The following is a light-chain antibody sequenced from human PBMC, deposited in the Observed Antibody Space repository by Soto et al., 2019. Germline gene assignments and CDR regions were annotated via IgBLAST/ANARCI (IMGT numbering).Light chain of an antibody. CDR1: QSVSSN. CDR3: QQYGSSPRT. Sequence: EIVMTQSPDTLFVSPGEIATLACRASQSVSSNLAWFQQEPGQAPRILIYGASSRATGIPDRFSGSGSGTDFTLTISRLEPEDFAVNYCQQYGSSPRTFGQGTKVDIK. CDR2: GAS. J-gene: IGKJ1*01. V-gene: IGKV3-20*01.